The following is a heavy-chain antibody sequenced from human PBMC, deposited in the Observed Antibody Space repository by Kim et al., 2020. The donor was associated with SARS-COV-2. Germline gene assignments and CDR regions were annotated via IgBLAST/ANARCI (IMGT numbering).Heavy chain of an antibody. J-gene: IGHJ6*02. CDR3: ARGIHQWLGVDV. D-gene: IGHD5-18*01. Sequence: GGSLGLSCAASGFTFGGHDMHWVRQGSGKGLEWVSAIGTAGETFYSGSVKGRFIISRENGRNSLFLQMDSLKVGDTAVYYCARGIHQWLGVDVWGQGTTVTVSS. CDR1: GFTFGGHD. CDR2: IGTAGET. V-gene: IGHV3-13*04.